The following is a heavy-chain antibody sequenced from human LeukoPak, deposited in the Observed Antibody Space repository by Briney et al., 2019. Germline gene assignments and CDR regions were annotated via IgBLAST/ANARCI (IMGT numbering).Heavy chain of an antibody. Sequence: PSETLSLTCTVSGGSISSGDYYWSWIRQPPGKGLEWIGEINHSGSTNYNPSLKSRVTISVDTSKNQFSLKLSSVTAADTAVYYCARTLPNFYDFWSGPPRRGYFDYWGQGTLVTVSS. CDR2: INHSGST. V-gene: IGHV4-39*07. CDR1: GGSISSGDYY. D-gene: IGHD3-3*01. CDR3: ARTLPNFYDFWSGPPRRGYFDY. J-gene: IGHJ4*02.